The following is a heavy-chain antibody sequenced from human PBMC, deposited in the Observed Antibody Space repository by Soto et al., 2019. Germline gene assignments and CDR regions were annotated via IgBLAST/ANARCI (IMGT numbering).Heavy chain of an antibody. V-gene: IGHV3-15*07. D-gene: IGHD5-18*01. J-gene: IGHJ4*02. CDR1: GFTISNAW. CDR3: TRFPRGYSYVDC. Sequence: EVQLVESGGGLVKPGGSLRLSCAASGFTISNAWMSWVRQAPGMGLEWVGRIKTKTEGGPTDYAAHVRDRFTISTDDSKNTLYLQMNSLKTEDTAVYYCTRFPRGYSYVDCWGQGTLVTVSS. CDR2: IKTKTEGGPT.